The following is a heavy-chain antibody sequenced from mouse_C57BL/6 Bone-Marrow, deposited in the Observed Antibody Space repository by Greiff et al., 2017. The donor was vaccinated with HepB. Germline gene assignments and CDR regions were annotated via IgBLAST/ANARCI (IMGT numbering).Heavy chain of an antibody. V-gene: IGHV1-59*01. CDR3: ATDAPSYYAMDY. J-gene: IGHJ4*01. CDR2: IDPSDSYT. CDR1: GYTFTSYW. Sequence: VQLQESGAELVRPGTSVKLSCKASGYTFTSYWMHWVKQRPGQGLEWIGVIDPSDSYTNYNQKFKGKATLTVDTSSSTAYMQLSSLTSEDSAVYYCATDAPSYYAMDYWGQGTSVTVSS.